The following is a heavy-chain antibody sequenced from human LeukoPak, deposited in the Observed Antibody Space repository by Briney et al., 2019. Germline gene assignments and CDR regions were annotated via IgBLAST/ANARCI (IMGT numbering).Heavy chain of an antibody. CDR2: TNPSGDT. CDR1: GVSFNFYS. D-gene: IGHD3-10*01. V-gene: IGHV4-34*01. J-gene: IGHJ3*02. Sequence: PSGTLSLTCAVSGVSFNFYSWTWIRQSPGKGLEWIGETNPSGDTNYSPSLKSRASISVDTSKNQFSLNVRSVTVADTAVYFCARGNPTITMAWGNAFDIWGRGTMVTVSS. CDR3: ARGNPTITMAWGNAFDI.